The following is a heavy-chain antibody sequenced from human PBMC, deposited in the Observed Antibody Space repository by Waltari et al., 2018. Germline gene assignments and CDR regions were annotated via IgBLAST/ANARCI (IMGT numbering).Heavy chain of an antibody. V-gene: IGHV1-2*06. CDR1: GYTFTGYY. D-gene: IGHD6-13*01. Sequence: QVQLVQSGAEVKKPGASVKVSCKASGYTFTGYYMHWVRQAPGPGLEWMGRINPNSGGTNYAQKFQGRVTMTRDTSISTAYMELSRLRSDDTAVYYCVPCNSSSWYFDYWGQGTLVTVSS. CDR3: VPCNSSSWYFDY. J-gene: IGHJ4*02. CDR2: INPNSGGT.